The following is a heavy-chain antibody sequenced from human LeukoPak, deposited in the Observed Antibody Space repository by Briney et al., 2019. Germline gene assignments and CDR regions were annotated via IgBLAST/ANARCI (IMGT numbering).Heavy chain of an antibody. J-gene: IGHJ3*02. V-gene: IGHV1-69*13. D-gene: IGHD2-2*01. CDR2: IIPIFGTA. CDR1: GGTFSSYA. CDR3: ARASRTLGYCTTTNCYGAFDI. Sequence: ASVKVSCKASGGTFSSYAISWVRQAPGQGLEWMGGIIPIFGTANYAQKFQGRVTITADESTSTAYMELSSLRSEDTAVYYCARASRTLGYCTTTNCYGAFDIWGQGTMVTVSS.